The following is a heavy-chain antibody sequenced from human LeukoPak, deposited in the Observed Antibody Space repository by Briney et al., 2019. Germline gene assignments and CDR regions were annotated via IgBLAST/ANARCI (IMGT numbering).Heavy chain of an antibody. CDR3: ARDRLQLQS. Sequence: PSETLSLTCAVYGGSFSGYYWSWIRQPPGKGLEWIGEINHSGSTNYNPSLKSRVTISVDTSKNQFSLKLSSVTAADTAVYFCARDRLQLQSWGQGALVTVSS. CDR2: INHSGST. CDR1: GGSFSGYY. V-gene: IGHV4-34*01. D-gene: IGHD1-1*01. J-gene: IGHJ5*02.